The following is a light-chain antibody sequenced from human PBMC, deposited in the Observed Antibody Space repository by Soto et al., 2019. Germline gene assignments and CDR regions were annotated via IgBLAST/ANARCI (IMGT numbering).Light chain of an antibody. CDR2: DVS. Sequence: QSALTQPASVSGSPGQSITISCTGTSSDVGGYNYVSWYQQHPGKAPTLMIYDVSNRPSGVSNRFSGSKSGNTASLTISGLQAEDEADYYCSPYTSSSTLYVFGTGTKLTVL. J-gene: IGLJ1*01. V-gene: IGLV2-14*01. CDR1: SSDVGGYNY. CDR3: SPYTSSSTLYV.